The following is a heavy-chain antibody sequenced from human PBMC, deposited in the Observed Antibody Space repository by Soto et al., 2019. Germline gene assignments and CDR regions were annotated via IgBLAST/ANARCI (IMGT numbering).Heavy chain of an antibody. V-gene: IGHV3-23*01. D-gene: IGHD3-9*01. J-gene: IGHJ4*02. CDR3: AKLTYYDILTGSTDY. CDR1: GFTFSSDA. Sequence: PGGFLRLSCAASGFTFSSDAMSWVRQAPGKGLEWVSAISGSGGSTYYADSVKGRFTISRDNSKNTLYLQMNSLRAEDTAVYYCAKLTYYDILTGSTDYWGQGTLVTVSS. CDR2: ISGSGGST.